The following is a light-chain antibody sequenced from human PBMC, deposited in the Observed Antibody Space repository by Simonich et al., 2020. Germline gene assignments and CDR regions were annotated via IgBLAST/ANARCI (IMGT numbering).Light chain of an antibody. CDR3: YSAADNNRV. J-gene: IGLJ3*02. CDR1: VLAKKY. V-gene: IGLV3-27*01. Sequence: SYELTQPSSVSVSPGQTARITCSGDVLAKKYARWFQQKPGQAPVLVTYKDSERPAGLPERFSGSSSGTTVTLTISGAQVEDEADYYCYSAADNNRVFGGGTKLTVL. CDR2: KDS.